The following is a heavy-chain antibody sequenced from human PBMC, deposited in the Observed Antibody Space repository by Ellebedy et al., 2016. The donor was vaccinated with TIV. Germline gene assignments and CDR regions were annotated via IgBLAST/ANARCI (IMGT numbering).Heavy chain of an antibody. CDR3: ARLVYDSGGYYGGAGDY. V-gene: IGHV5-51*01. J-gene: IGHJ4*02. CDR2: IYPGDSDT. D-gene: IGHD3-22*01. Sequence: GESLKISCKGSGYSFTSYWISWVRQMPGKGLEWMGIIYPGDSDTRYSPSFQGQVTISADKSISTAYLQWSSLKASDTAMYYCARLVYDSGGYYGGAGDYWGQGTLVTVSS. CDR1: GYSFTSYW.